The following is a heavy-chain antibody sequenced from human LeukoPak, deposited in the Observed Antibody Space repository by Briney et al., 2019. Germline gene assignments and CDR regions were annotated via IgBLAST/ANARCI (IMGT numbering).Heavy chain of an antibody. J-gene: IGHJ4*02. Sequence: PGGSLRLSCAASGFSFRNFPMHWVRQAPGKGLEWVAVISYDGSYKYYADSVEGRFTISRDNIKNTLYVQMNSLRAEDTAVYYCARGLTVTTRVPFDYWGQGTLVTVSS. CDR2: ISYDGSYK. D-gene: IGHD4-17*01. CDR3: ARGLTVTTRVPFDY. CDR1: GFSFRNFP. V-gene: IGHV3-30-3*01.